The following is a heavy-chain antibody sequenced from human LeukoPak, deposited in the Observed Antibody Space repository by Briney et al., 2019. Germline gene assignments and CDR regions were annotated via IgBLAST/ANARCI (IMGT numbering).Heavy chain of an antibody. Sequence: GSLCFTCTASGFTFGDNAMSWFRQAPGKGLEWVVFIRSKAYGGTTEYAASVTGTFTISRDDSKSIAYLQMNSLKTEDTAVYYCTSGRYSSSWYGAYYFDYWGQGTLVTVSS. D-gene: IGHD6-13*01. CDR3: TSGRYSSSWYGAYYFDY. J-gene: IGHJ4*02. CDR1: GFTFGDNA. CDR2: IRSKAYGGTT. V-gene: IGHV3-49*03.